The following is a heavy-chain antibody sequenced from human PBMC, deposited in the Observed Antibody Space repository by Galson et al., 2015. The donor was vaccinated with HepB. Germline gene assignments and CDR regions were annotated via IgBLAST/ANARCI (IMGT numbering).Heavy chain of an antibody. CDR1: GGTFSSYA. CDR2: IIPIFGTA. J-gene: IGHJ4*02. Sequence: SVKVSCKASGGTFSSYAISWVRQAPGQGLEWMGGIIPIFGTANYAQKFQGRVTITADESTSTAYMELSSLRSEDTAVYYCASHYYSGSYYFDYWGQGTLVTVSS. D-gene: IGHD1-26*01. V-gene: IGHV1-69*13. CDR3: ASHYYSGSYYFDY.